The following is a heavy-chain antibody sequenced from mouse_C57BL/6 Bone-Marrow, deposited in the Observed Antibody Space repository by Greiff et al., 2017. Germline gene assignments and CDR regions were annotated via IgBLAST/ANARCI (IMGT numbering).Heavy chain of an antibody. D-gene: IGHD2-4*01. J-gene: IGHJ4*01. CDR2: MHPNGGSP. V-gene: IGHV1-64*01. CDR1: GYTFTNYW. CDR3: ARSYDYDDYTMDY. Sequence: VQLQQPGAELVKPGASVKLSCKASGYTFTNYWMHWVKQRPGQGLEWIGMMHPNGGSPDYNEKFKSEATLSVDKSSRTAYMELSSLTSEDSAVYYCARSYDYDDYTMDYWGRGTSATVSA.